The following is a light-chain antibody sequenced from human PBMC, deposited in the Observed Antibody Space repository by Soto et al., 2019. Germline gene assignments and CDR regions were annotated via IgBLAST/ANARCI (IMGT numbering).Light chain of an antibody. CDR3: AAWDDSLNGLV. J-gene: IGLJ1*01. CDR1: SSNIGSNT. V-gene: IGLV1-44*01. Sequence: VLTQPPSASGTPGQRVTISCSGSSSNIGSNTVNWYQQLPGTAPKLLIYNNNQRPSGVPDRFSGSKSGTSASLAISGLQSEDEADYYCAAWDDSLNGLVFGTGTKVTVL. CDR2: NNN.